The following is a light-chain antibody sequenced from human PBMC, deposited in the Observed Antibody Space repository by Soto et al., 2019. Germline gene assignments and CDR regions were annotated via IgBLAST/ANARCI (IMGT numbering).Light chain of an antibody. J-gene: IGLJ3*02. CDR1: SSDVGGYNY. Sequence: QSALTQPRSVSGSPGQSVTISCTGTSSDVGGYNYVSWYQQQPGKAPKLMIYDVSKRPSGVPDRFSGSKSGNTASLTISGLQAEDEADYYCCSSVGSYTSVFGGGTKLTV. CDR2: DVS. CDR3: CSSVGSYTSV. V-gene: IGLV2-11*01.